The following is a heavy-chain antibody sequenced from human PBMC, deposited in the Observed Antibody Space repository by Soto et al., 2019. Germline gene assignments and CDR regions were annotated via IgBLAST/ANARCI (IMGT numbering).Heavy chain of an antibody. J-gene: IGHJ6*02. CDR2: ISSSSSYI. CDR1: GFTFSSYS. Sequence: GGSLRLSCAASGFTFSSYSMNWVRQAPGKGLEWVSSISSSSSYIYYADSVKGRFTISRDNAKNSLYLQMNSLRAEDTAVYYCAREPNSPLYGDYAYYYGMDVWGQGTTVTVSS. D-gene: IGHD4-17*01. V-gene: IGHV3-21*01. CDR3: AREPNSPLYGDYAYYYGMDV.